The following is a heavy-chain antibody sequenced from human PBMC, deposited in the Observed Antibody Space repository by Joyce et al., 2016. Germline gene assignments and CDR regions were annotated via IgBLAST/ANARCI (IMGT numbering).Heavy chain of an antibody. J-gene: IGHJ4*02. CDR1: GYSFTRYY. CDR3: AREFTFGESDY. CDR2: IKPSGGST. D-gene: IGHD3-16*01. V-gene: IGHV1-46*01. Sequence: QVQLVQSGAEVKKPGASVKISCKASGYSFTRYYIHWVRQAPGQGSQWMGMIKPSGGSTTSAQDFPGRVTMTRDMSTRTVYMELSNLTFDDTAIYFCAREFTFGESDYWGQGTLVTVSS.